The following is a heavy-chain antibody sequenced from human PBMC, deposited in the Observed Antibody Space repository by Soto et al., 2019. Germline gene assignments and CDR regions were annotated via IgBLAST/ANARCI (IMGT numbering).Heavy chain of an antibody. J-gene: IGHJ4*02. V-gene: IGHV4-59*01. Sequence: QVQLQESGPGLVKPSETLSLTCTVSGGSISSYFWSWIRQPPGKGLEWIGYIYYSGSTNYNPSLKSRVTISVDTSKNQFSLKLSSVTAADTAVYYCARDSRGEPYSGSIGEFDYWGQGTLVTVSS. CDR1: GGSISSYF. CDR2: IYYSGST. D-gene: IGHD5-12*01. CDR3: ARDSRGEPYSGSIGEFDY.